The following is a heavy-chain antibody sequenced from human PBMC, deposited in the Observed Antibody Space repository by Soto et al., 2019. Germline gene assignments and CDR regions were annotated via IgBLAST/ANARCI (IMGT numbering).Heavy chain of an antibody. J-gene: IGHJ4*02. D-gene: IGHD2-2*01. V-gene: IGHV3-23*01. CDR1: GFTFSSYA. CDR3: AAVLGYCSSTSCYGWETFDY. CDR2: ISGSGGST. Sequence: GGSLRLSCAASGFTFSSYAMSWVRQAPGKGLEWVSAISGSGGSTYYADSVKGRFTISRDNSKNTLYLQMNSLRAEDTAVYYCAAVLGYCSSTSCYGWETFDYWGQGTLGTVSS.